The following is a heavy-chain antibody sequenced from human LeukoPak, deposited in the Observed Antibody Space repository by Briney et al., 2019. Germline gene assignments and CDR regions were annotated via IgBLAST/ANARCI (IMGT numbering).Heavy chain of an antibody. J-gene: IGHJ6*02. D-gene: IGHD4-17*01. Sequence: GGSLRLSCAASGFTFSGYWMSWVRQPAGKGLEWVANIKQDGSEKYYVDSVKGRFTISRDNAKNSLYLQMNSLRAEDTAVYYCARWDSRDGDYENNYYYYYGMDVWGQGTTVTVSS. CDR2: IKQDGSEK. V-gene: IGHV3-7*01. CDR1: GFTFSGYW. CDR3: ARWDSRDGDYENNYYYYYGMDV.